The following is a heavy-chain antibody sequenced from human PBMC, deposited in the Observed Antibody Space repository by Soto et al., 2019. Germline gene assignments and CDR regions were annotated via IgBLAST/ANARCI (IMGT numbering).Heavy chain of an antibody. CDR1: GYSFTSYW. D-gene: IGHD3-16*01. J-gene: IGHJ6*02. CDR3: ARQDNIWGSYYYGMDV. V-gene: IGHV5-51*01. Sequence: GESLKISCKGSGYSFTSYWIGWVRQMPGKGLEWMGIIYPGDSDTRYSPSFQGQVTISADKSISTAYLQWSSLKASDTAMYYCARQDNIWGSYYYGMDVWGQGTTVTVSS. CDR2: IYPGDSDT.